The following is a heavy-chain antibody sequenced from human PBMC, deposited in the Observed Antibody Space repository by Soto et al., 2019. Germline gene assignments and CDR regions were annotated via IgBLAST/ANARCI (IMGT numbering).Heavy chain of an antibody. CDR1: GGTFSSYA. V-gene: IGHV1-69*12. CDR2: ITPIFGAA. Sequence: QVQLVQSGAEVKKPGSSVKVSCKASGGTFSSYAIRWVRQAPGQGLEWMGGITPIFGAADYAQKFQGRVTITADESTSTAYMELSSVRSEDTAVYYCARDGIAARPRAWFDPWGQGTLVTVSS. J-gene: IGHJ5*02. CDR3: ARDGIAARPRAWFDP. D-gene: IGHD6-6*01.